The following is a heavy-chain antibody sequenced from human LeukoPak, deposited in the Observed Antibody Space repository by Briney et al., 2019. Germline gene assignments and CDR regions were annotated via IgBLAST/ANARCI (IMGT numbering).Heavy chain of an antibody. CDR2: INPSSGGT. CDR3: ATLYGDYVASDY. D-gene: IGHD4-17*01. Sequence: ASVKVSCKASGYSFIVYYIHWVRQAPGQGLEWMGWINPSSGGTHYAQKFLGRVTMTRDTSISTAYMELSRLRSDDTAVYYCATLYGDYVASDYWGLGTLVTVSS. V-gene: IGHV1-2*02. J-gene: IGHJ4*02. CDR1: GYSFIVYY.